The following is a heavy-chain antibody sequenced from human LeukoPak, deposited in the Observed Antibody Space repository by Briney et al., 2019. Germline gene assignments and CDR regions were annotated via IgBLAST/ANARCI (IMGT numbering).Heavy chain of an antibody. J-gene: IGHJ6*02. V-gene: IGHV3-11*01. CDR1: GFTVSSNY. D-gene: IGHD3-10*01. Sequence: GGSLRLSCAASGFTVSSNYMTWVRQAPGKGLEWVSYISSSGSTIYYADSVKGRFTISRDNAKNSLYLQMNSLRAEDTAVYYCASCGESSYYYGMDVWGQGTTVTVSS. CDR3: ASCGESSYYYGMDV. CDR2: ISSSGSTI.